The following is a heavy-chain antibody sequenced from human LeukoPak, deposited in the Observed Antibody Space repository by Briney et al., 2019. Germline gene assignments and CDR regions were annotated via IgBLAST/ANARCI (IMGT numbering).Heavy chain of an antibody. V-gene: IGHV3-23*01. Sequence: GGSLRLSCAASGFTFSSYAMSWVRQAPGKGLEWVSAISGSGGSTYYADSVKDRFTISRDNSKNTLYLQMNSLRAEDTAVYYCAKDSQGYSDGYFAFDFWGQGTMVTVSS. D-gene: IGHD5-18*01. CDR1: GFTFSSYA. J-gene: IGHJ3*01. CDR3: AKDSQGYSDGYFAFDF. CDR2: ISGSGGST.